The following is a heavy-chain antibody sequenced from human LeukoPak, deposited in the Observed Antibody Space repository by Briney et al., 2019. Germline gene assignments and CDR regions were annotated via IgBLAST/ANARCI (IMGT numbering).Heavy chain of an antibody. V-gene: IGHV3-53*01. Sequence: DPGGSLRLSCAASGFTVRDNYMSWVRQAPGKGLECVSVISNGGNTYYADSVKGRFTISRDISKNTVYLQMNSLRAEDTGVYYCAGDKTTSGYYEFDFWGQGALVTVSS. CDR3: AGDKTTSGYYEFDF. CDR2: ISNGGNT. D-gene: IGHD5-12*01. CDR1: GFTVRDNY. J-gene: IGHJ4*02.